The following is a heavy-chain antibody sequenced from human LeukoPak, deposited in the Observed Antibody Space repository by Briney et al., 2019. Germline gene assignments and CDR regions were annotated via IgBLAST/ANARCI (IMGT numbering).Heavy chain of an antibody. V-gene: IGHV4-59*01. D-gene: IGHD3-3*01. CDR2: IYYSGST. Sequence: SETLSLTCTVSGGSISSYYWSWIRQPPGKGLEWIGYIYYSGSTNYNPSLKSRVTISVDTSKNQFSLKLSSVTAADTAVYYCARTRFLAGGFDYWGQGTLVTVSS. J-gene: IGHJ4*02. CDR1: GGSISSYY. CDR3: ARTRFLAGGFDY.